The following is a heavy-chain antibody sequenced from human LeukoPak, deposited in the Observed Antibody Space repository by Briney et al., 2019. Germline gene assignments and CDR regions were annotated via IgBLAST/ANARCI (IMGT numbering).Heavy chain of an antibody. CDR3: ASLGGLGSWNFGY. J-gene: IGHJ4*02. D-gene: IGHD3-10*01. Sequence: SETLSLTCSVSGGSISSYYWSWIRQPPGKGLEWIGYIYYSGSTNSNPSLKNRVSVSLDTSKNQFSLKLTSVTAADTAVYYCASLGGLGSWNFGYWGQGTLVTVPS. CDR2: IYYSGST. V-gene: IGHV4-59*01. CDR1: GGSISSYY.